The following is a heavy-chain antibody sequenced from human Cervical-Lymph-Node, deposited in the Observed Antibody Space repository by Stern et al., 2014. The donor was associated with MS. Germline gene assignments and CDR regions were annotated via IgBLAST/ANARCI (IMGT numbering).Heavy chain of an antibody. CDR3: ARWSFACDS. Sequence: MQLVEYGEEVRKPGDSLKISCKTSGYRFINNWIAWVRQVPGKGMEWIGIIYPGDSDIRYRPSFQGNGIISVDKFNRTDYLQWSSLKASDTAVYYCARWSFACDSWGQGALIPVSS. D-gene: IGHD3-16*01. V-gene: IGHV5-51*06. CDR2: IYPGDSDI. CDR1: GYRFINNW. J-gene: IGHJ4*02.